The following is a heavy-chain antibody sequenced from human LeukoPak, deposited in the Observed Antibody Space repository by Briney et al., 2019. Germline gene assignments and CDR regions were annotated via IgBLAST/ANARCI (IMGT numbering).Heavy chain of an antibody. CDR3: AKGRVVAGTKSLTYHWFDP. J-gene: IGHJ5*02. CDR2: INPNSGGA. Sequence: GSSVKVSCKASGYTFTGYYIHWVRQAPGQELEWMGWINPNSGGAKYAQKFQGRISMTRDTSISAAYMGLSRLTSDDTAVYYCAKGRVVAGTKSLTYHWFDPWGQGTLVTVSS. D-gene: IGHD6-19*01. V-gene: IGHV1-2*02. CDR1: GYTFTGYY.